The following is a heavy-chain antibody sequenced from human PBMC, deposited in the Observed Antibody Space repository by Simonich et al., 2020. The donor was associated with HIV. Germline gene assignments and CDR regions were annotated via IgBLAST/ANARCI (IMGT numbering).Heavy chain of an antibody. CDR3: AAVKYYYDSSGFSYDGVDV. CDR1: GYTLTELS. V-gene: IGHV1-24*01. Sequence: QVQLVQSGAEVKKPGASVKVSCKVSGYTLTELSMHWVRQAPGKGVEWMGVVNPEDGEKIHAQKFQGRGTMTEDSSTDTAHMELSSLTSEDTAVYFCAAVKYYYDSSGFSYDGVDVWGQGTMVTVSS. CDR2: VNPEDGEK. D-gene: IGHD3-22*01. J-gene: IGHJ3*01.